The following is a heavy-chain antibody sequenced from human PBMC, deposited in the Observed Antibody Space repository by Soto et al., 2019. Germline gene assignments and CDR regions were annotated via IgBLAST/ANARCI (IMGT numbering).Heavy chain of an antibody. D-gene: IGHD6-19*01. Sequence: EVQLLESGGGLVQPGGSLRLSCAASGFTFSSYAMSWVRQAPGKGLEWVSAISGSGGSTYYADSVKGRFTIPRDNSKNTLYLQMNSLRAEDTAVYYCAKEGIAVAGPRGWFDPWGQGTLVTVSS. CDR2: ISGSGGST. V-gene: IGHV3-23*01. CDR3: AKEGIAVAGPRGWFDP. J-gene: IGHJ5*02. CDR1: GFTFSSYA.